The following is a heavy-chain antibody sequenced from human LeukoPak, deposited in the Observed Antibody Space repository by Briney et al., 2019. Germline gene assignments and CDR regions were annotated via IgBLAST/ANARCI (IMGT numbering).Heavy chain of an antibody. CDR3: ASFSSSGWKKYYFDY. CDR1: GYSISSGYY. CDR2: IYHSGST. Sequence: SETLSLTCTVSGYSISSGYYWGWIRQPPGKGLEWIGSIYHSGSTYYNPSLKSRVTISVDTSKNQFSLKLSSVTAADTAVYYCASFSSSGWKKYYFDYWGQGTLVTVSS. D-gene: IGHD6-19*01. J-gene: IGHJ4*02. V-gene: IGHV4-38-2*02.